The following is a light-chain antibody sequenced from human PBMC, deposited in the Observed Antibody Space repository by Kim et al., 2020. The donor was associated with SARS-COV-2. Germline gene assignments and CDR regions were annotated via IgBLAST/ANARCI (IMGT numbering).Light chain of an antibody. Sequence: GGKVTSSCTRSRGSFASSYVQWFHQRPGSVHTTVIFDDYQRPSGVPDRFSGSVDSSSNSAYLTISGLKTEDEGNYYCQSYDDTNVVFGGGTQLTVL. CDR3: QSYDDTNVV. CDR2: DDY. CDR1: RGSFASSY. J-gene: IGLJ3*02. V-gene: IGLV6-57*03.